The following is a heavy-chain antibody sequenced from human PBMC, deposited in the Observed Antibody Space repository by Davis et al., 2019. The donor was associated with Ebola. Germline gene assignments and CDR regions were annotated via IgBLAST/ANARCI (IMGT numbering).Heavy chain of an antibody. CDR2: INADGTNT. CDR3: GRVIMIPGIGMDV. V-gene: IGHV3-74*01. D-gene: IGHD3-16*01. Sequence: GESLKISCAASGFTFSRTWMHWVRQAPGKGLMWVLRINADGTNTGYAESVKGRFTMFRDNAKNTLYLQMNSLRAEDTAVYYCGRVIMIPGIGMDVWGQGTTVTVSS. J-gene: IGHJ6*02. CDR1: GFTFSRTW.